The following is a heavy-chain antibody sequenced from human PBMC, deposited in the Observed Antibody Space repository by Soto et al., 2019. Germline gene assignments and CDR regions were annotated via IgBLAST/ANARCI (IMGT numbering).Heavy chain of an antibody. CDR3: AKDTGSGSYYNPYYYYGMDV. Sequence: GGSLRLSCAASGFTFSSYGMHWVRQAPGKGLEWVAVISYDGSNKYYADSVKGRFTISRDNSKNTLYLQMNSLRAEDTAVYYCAKDTGSGSYYNPYYYYGMDVWGQGTTVTVSS. CDR1: GFTFSSYG. CDR2: ISYDGSNK. V-gene: IGHV3-30*18. D-gene: IGHD3-10*01. J-gene: IGHJ6*02.